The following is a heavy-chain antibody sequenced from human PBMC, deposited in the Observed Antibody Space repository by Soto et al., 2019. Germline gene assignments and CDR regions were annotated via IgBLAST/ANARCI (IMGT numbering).Heavy chain of an antibody. CDR1: GGSFSTYG. D-gene: IGHD4-17*01. V-gene: IGHV1-69*01. J-gene: IGHJ3*02. CDR3: ARDGVDVSRTTVRRGGLDI. CDR2: FIPVFTTA. Sequence: QVQLVQSGAEVKKPGSSVKVSCKASGGSFSTYGISWVRQAPGQGLEWMGGFIPVFTTAKYAQKFQGRVSITADESTYTANMELSSLRSEDTAVYCGARDGVDVSRTTVRRGGLDIWGQGTVVTVSS.